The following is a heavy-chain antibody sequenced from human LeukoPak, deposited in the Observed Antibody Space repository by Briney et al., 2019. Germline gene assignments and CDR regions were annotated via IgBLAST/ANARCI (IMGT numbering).Heavy chain of an antibody. Sequence: ASVKVSCKASGYTFTSYYMHWVRQASGQGLEWMGIINPSGGSTSYAQEFQGRVTMTRDTSTSTVYMELSSLRSEDTAVYYCARDCSSTSCYLQFDYWGQGTLVTVSS. CDR3: ARDCSSTSCYLQFDY. V-gene: IGHV1-46*01. J-gene: IGHJ4*02. CDR1: GYTFTSYY. CDR2: INPSGGST. D-gene: IGHD2-2*01.